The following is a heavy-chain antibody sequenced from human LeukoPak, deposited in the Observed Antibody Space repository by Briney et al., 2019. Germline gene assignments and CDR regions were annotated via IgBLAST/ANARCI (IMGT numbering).Heavy chain of an antibody. D-gene: IGHD3-10*01. V-gene: IGHV4-34*01. CDR2: INHSGST. J-gene: IGHJ5*02. Sequence: PSETLSLTCAVCGGSFSGYYWSWIRQPPGKGLEWIGEINHSGSTNYNPSLKSRVTISVDTSKNQFSLKLSSVTAADTAVYYCAREGRNYYGSRDNWFDPWGQGTLVTVSS. CDR1: GGSFSGYY. CDR3: AREGRNYYGSRDNWFDP.